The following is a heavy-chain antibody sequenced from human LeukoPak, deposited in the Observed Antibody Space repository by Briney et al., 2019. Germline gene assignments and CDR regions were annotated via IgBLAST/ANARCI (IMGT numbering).Heavy chain of an antibody. D-gene: IGHD5-18*01. CDR3: AREGYNLGTDF. V-gene: IGHV4-4*07. CDR2: ISASGTT. Sequence: PSETLSLTCSVSGGSISTNLWSWIWQPAGKGLEWIGHISASGTTNYNASLKSRATMSADTSKNQFSLRLNSVTAADTAVYYCAREGYNLGTDFWGQGTLVTVSS. CDR1: GGSISTNL. J-gene: IGHJ4*02.